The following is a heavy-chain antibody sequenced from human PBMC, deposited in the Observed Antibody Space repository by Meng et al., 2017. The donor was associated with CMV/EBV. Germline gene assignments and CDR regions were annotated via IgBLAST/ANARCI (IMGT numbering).Heavy chain of an antibody. J-gene: IGHJ6*02. V-gene: IGHV3-7*01. Sequence: GESLKISCAASGFTFSIYWMTWVRQAPGKGLEWVANIKVDGSDKYYVDSVKGRFTISRDNAKNSVYLQMNSLRAEDTAVYYCARDTLITVTTVPHYGMDVWGQGTTVTVSS. CDR3: ARDTLITVTTVPHYGMDV. CDR1: GFTFSIYW. D-gene: IGHD4-11*01. CDR2: IKVDGSDK.